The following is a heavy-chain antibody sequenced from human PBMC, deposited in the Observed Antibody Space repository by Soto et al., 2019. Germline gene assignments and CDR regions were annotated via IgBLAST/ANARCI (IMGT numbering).Heavy chain of an antibody. V-gene: IGHV3-23*01. CDR1: GFTFSSYA. J-gene: IGHJ6*02. Sequence: GGSLRLSCAASGFTFSSYAMSWVRQAPGKGLEWVSAISGSGGSTYYADSVKGRFTISRDNSKNTLYLQMNSLRAEDTAVYYCAKDVDTAMADDYYYYGMDVWGQGTTVTVSS. CDR3: AKDVDTAMADDYYYYGMDV. CDR2: ISGSGGST. D-gene: IGHD5-18*01.